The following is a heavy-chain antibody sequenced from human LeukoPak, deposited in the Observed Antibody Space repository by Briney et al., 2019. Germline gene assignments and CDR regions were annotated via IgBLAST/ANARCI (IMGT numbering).Heavy chain of an antibody. V-gene: IGHV3-21*01. CDR3: AREEGKQQMEAFDY. CDR1: GFTFSSYS. D-gene: IGHD6-13*01. J-gene: IGHJ4*02. Sequence: GGSLRLSCAASGFTFSSYSMNWVRQAPGKGLEWVSSISSSSSYIYYADSVKGRFTISRDNAKNSLYLQMNSLRVEDTAVYYCAREEGKQQMEAFDYWGQGTLVTVSS. CDR2: ISSSSSYI.